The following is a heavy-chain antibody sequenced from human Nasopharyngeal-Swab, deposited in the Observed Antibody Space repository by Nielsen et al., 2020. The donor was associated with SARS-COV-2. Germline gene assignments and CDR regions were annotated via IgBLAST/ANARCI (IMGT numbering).Heavy chain of an antibody. CDR2: VIPIIDVA. V-gene: IGHV1-69*10. Sequence: SVKVSCKASGGTFSSYAISWVRQAPGQRLEWMGGVIPIIDVAKYSQKFQDRVTITADKSTSTAYMELKNLRSDDTAVYCARGGWLRRSYYYSYYYMDVWGKGTTVTVSS. J-gene: IGHJ6*03. D-gene: IGHD5-12*01. CDR3: RGGWLRRSYYYSYYYMDV. CDR1: GGTFSSYA.